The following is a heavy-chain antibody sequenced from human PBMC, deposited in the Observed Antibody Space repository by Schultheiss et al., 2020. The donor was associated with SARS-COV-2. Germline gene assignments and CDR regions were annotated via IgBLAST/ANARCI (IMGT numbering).Heavy chain of an antibody. CDR3: ARAGYDSSGYYFDY. Sequence: SETLSLTCTVSGGSISSSSYYWGWIRQPPGKGLEWIGYIYYSGSTNYNPSLKSRVTISVDTSKNQFSLKLSSVTAADTAVYYCARAGYDSSGYYFDYWGQGTLVTVSS. V-gene: IGHV4-61*05. CDR1: GGSISSSSYY. CDR2: IYYSGST. J-gene: IGHJ4*02. D-gene: IGHD3-22*01.